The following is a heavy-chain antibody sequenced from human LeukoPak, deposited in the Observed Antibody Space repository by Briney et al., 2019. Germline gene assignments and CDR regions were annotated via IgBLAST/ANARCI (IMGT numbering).Heavy chain of an antibody. D-gene: IGHD3-10*01. Sequence: SETLSLTCTVSGGSISSSSYYWGWIRQPPGKGLEWIGSIYYSGSTYYNPSLKSRVTISVDTSKNQFSLKLSSVTAADTAVYYCARVIPVKRITMVRGVIYWGQGTLVTVSS. J-gene: IGHJ4*02. CDR2: IYYSGST. CDR3: ARVIPVKRITMVRGVIY. V-gene: IGHV4-39*07. CDR1: GGSISSSSYY.